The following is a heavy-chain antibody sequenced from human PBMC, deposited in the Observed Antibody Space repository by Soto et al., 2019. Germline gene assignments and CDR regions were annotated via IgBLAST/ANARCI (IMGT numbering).Heavy chain of an antibody. V-gene: IGHV1-69*13. CDR1: GGTFGSYA. J-gene: IGHJ6*02. Sequence: GASVKVSCKASGGTFGSYAISWVRQTPGQGLEWMGGIIPIFGTANYAQKFQGRVTITADESTSTAYMELSSLRSEDTAVHYCANGSGSYSNGYYYYGMDVWGQGTTVTVSS. CDR3: ANGSGSYSNGYYYYGMDV. D-gene: IGHD3-10*01. CDR2: IIPIFGTA.